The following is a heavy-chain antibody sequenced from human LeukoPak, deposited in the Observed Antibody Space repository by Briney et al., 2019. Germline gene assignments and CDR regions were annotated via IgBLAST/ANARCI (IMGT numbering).Heavy chain of an antibody. D-gene: IGHD6-19*01. Sequence: SETLSLTCTVSGGSISSYYWSWIRQPAGKGLEWIGRFYTSGSTNYNPSLKSRVTMSVDTSKNQFSLKLSSVAAADTAVYYCARVAGSGWFYYFDYWGQGTLVTVSS. CDR3: ARVAGSGWFYYFDY. J-gene: IGHJ4*02. V-gene: IGHV4-4*07. CDR2: FYTSGST. CDR1: GGSISSYY.